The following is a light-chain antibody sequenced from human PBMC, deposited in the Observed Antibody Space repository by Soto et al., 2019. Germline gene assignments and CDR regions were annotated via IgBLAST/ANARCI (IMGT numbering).Light chain of an antibody. Sequence: DIQMTQSPSSLSASVGDRVTITCRASQGIRNDLAWYQQKAGKAPKRLIYAASSLQGGVPSRFSGSGSGTEFTLTITSLQPEDFATYYCLQHNSYPLTFGQGTKVEVK. CDR1: QGIRND. CDR3: LQHNSYPLT. J-gene: IGKJ1*01. V-gene: IGKV1-17*01. CDR2: AAS.